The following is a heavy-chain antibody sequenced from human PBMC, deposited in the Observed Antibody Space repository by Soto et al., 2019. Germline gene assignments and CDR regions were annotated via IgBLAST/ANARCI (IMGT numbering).Heavy chain of an antibody. CDR1: VGTFSSYV. CDR3: ARDRKISPTVTTWRGPNYYYYYMDV. J-gene: IGHJ6*03. CDR2: IIPIFGTA. D-gene: IGHD4-4*01. Sequence: ASVKVSCKASVGTFSSYVISWVRQAPGQGLEWMGGIIPIFGTANYAQKFQGRVAITADESTSTAYMELSSLRSEDTAVYYCARDRKISPTVTTWRGPNYYYYYMDVWGKGTTVTVSS. V-gene: IGHV1-69*13.